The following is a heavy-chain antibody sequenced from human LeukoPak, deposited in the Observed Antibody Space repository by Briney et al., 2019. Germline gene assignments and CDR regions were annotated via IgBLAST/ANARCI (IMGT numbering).Heavy chain of an antibody. D-gene: IGHD3-22*01. CDR2: ISAYNGNT. J-gene: IGHJ6*03. Sequence: ASVKVSCKASGYTFTSYGISWVRQAPGQGLEWMGWISAYNGNTNYAQKLQGRVTMTTDTSTSTAYMELRSLRSDDTAVYYCARDGYYDSSGTYKDYYYYYMDVWGKGTTVTISS. CDR3: ARDGYYDSSGTYKDYYYYYMDV. V-gene: IGHV1-18*01. CDR1: GYTFTSYG.